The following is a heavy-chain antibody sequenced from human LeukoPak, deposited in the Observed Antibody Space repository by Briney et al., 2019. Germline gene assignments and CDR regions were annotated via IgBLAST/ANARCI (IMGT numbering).Heavy chain of an antibody. CDR3: ARSVVLYYFDY. V-gene: IGHV4-59*01. Sequence: PSETLSLTCTVSGDSMSNYYWSWIRQPPGKGLEWIGYIYYSGSTSYNPSLKSRVTISEDTSKNQFSLKLSSVTAADTAVYYCARSVVLYYFDYWGLGTLVTVSS. J-gene: IGHJ4*02. D-gene: IGHD2-2*01. CDR1: GDSMSNYY. CDR2: IYYSGST.